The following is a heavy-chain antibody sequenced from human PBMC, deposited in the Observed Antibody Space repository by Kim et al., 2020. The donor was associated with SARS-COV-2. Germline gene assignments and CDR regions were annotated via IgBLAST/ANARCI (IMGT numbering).Heavy chain of an antibody. D-gene: IGHD3-3*01. J-gene: IGHJ4*02. CDR1: GYTFTAFH. CDR2: INCNSGDT. V-gene: IGHV1-2*06. CDR3: ARVHGIYDFDY. Sequence: ASVKVSCKASGYTFTAFHIHWVRQAPGQGLEWMGRINCNSGDTKFAQNFQGRVTLTRDTSINTAYMEVTRLTSDDTAVYYCARVHGIYDFDYWGQGTLV.